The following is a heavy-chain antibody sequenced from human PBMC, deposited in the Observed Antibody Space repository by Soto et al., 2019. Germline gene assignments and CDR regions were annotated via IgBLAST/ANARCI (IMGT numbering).Heavy chain of an antibody. V-gene: IGHV4-4*07. CDR3: ARDDFGSAGMDV. Sequence: ETLSLTCTVSGDSFSNYYWSWIRQPAGKGLEWIGRIYPSGTTNYNPSLKSRPTMSRDTSKNQFSLSLRSVTAADTAVYFCARDDFGSAGMDVWGQGTTVTVSS. D-gene: IGHD3-10*01. J-gene: IGHJ6*02. CDR2: IYPSGTT. CDR1: GDSFSNYY.